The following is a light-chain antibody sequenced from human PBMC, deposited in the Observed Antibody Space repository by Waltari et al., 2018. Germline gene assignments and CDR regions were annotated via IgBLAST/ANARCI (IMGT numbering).Light chain of an antibody. CDR2: STY. CDR3: QQYDGIVVT. Sequence: EIVLTQSPGTLSLSPGDRATLSCRASQTVSPIALSWYQQKPGQAPRVLIYSTYNRATGIPDRFSGSGSGTDFTLTINRLAPEDFAMYYCQQYDGIVVTFGGGTKVEI. V-gene: IGKV3-20*01. CDR1: QTVSPIA. J-gene: IGKJ4*01.